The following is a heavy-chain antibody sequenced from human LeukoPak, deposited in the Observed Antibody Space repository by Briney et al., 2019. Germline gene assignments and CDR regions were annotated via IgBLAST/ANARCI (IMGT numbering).Heavy chain of an antibody. Sequence: GSLRLSCAASGFTFSSYDMHWVRQATGKGLEWVSAIGTAGDTYYPGSVKGRFTISRENAKNSLYLQMNSLRAGDTAVYYCARGYYYDSSGYWGFDYWGQGTLVTVSS. V-gene: IGHV3-13*01. CDR1: GFTFSSYD. CDR2: IGTAGDT. CDR3: ARGYYYDSSGYWGFDY. J-gene: IGHJ4*02. D-gene: IGHD3-22*01.